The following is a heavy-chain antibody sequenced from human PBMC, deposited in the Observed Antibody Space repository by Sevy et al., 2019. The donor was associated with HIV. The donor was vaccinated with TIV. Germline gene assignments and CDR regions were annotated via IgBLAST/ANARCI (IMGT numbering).Heavy chain of an antibody. CDR1: GYTFSGYS. Sequence: ASVKVSCKASGYTFSGYSISWVRQAPGQGLEWMGWMNTYNGNTKYAQKVQGRVTMTTGTSTSTAYMELRGLRSDDTAVYYCARDTREKSFDYWGQGTLVTVSS. CDR3: ARDTREKSFDY. V-gene: IGHV1-18*01. J-gene: IGHJ4*02. CDR2: MNTYNGNT.